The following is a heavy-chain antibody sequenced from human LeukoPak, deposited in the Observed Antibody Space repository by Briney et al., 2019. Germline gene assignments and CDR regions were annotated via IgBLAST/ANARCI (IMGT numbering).Heavy chain of an antibody. CDR1: GGSFTGYF. D-gene: IGHD3-10*01. V-gene: IGHV4-34*01. CDR2: INHSGTT. Sequence: SETLSLTCAVSGGSFTGYFWTWIRQTPDKGLEWIGEINHSGTTDYAPSLQSRLTISVDTPNNYFSLKLSSVTAADTAVYYCARGLRQARYHASGIYYMDVWGTGTTVTVSS. J-gene: IGHJ6*03. CDR3: ARGLRQARYHASGIYYMDV.